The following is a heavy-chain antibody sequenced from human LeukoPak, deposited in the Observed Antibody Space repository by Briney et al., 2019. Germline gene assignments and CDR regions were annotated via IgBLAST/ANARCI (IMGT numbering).Heavy chain of an antibody. D-gene: IGHD3-10*01. Sequence: KPSETLSLTCAVYGGSFSGYYWSWIRQPPGKGLEWIGEINHSGSTNYNPSLKSRVTISVDTSKNQFSLKLGSVTAADTAVYYCARLGRSYYYYGMDVWGQGTTVTVSS. V-gene: IGHV4-34*01. CDR3: ARLGRSYYYYGMDV. CDR2: INHSGST. J-gene: IGHJ6*02. CDR1: GGSFSGYY.